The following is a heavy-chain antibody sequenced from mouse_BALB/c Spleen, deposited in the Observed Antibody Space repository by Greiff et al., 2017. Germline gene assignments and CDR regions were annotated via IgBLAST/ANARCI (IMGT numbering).Heavy chain of an antibody. CDR2: ISSGSSTI. J-gene: IGHJ3*01. Sequence: EVKLMESGGGLVQPGGSRKLSCAASGFTFSSFGMHWVRQAPEKGLEWVAYISSGSSTIYYADTVKGRFTISRDNPKNTLFLQMTSLRSEDTAMYYCASYYYGSSYWFAYWGQGTLVTVSA. V-gene: IGHV5-17*02. CDR1: GFTFSSFG. D-gene: IGHD1-1*01. CDR3: ASYYYGSSYWFAY.